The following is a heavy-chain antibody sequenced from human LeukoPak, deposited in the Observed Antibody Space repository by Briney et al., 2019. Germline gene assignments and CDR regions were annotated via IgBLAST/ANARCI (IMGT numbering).Heavy chain of an antibody. J-gene: IGHJ4*02. Sequence: SETLSLTCFVSGGSISGSHWSWIRQPPGKGLEWIGYIHYTGSTDYNPSLRSRVTLSIDMSKNQFSLRLSSMTAADTAVYYCARGPYPYYFDYWGQGTLVTVSS. D-gene: IGHD2-2*01. V-gene: IGHV4-59*01. CDR1: GGSISGSH. CDR2: IHYTGST. CDR3: ARGPYPYYFDY.